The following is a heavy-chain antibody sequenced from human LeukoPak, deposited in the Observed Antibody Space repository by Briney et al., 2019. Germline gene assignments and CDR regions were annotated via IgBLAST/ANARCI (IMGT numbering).Heavy chain of an antibody. D-gene: IGHD3-22*01. CDR2: IYSSGDT. CDR1: GFTVTSNY. Sequence: GGSLRFSCAASGFTVTSNYMSWVRQAPGKGLERVSVIYSSGDTNYADSVKGRFTISRDSSKNTLYLQMSSLRAEDTAVYFCARRHYDRTGYYYVDWGQGTLVTVSS. V-gene: IGHV3-66*04. CDR3: ARRHYDRTGYYYVD. J-gene: IGHJ4*02.